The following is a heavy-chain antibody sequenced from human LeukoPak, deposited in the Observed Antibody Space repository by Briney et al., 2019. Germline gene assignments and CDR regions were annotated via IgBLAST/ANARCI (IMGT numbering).Heavy chain of an antibody. Sequence: SVKVSCKASGGTFSSYAISWVRQAPGQGLEWMGGIIPIFGTANYAQKFQGRVTITADESTSTAYMELSGLRSEDTAVYYCARVPQGYYYDSSGYYYWGQGTLVTVSS. V-gene: IGHV1-69*13. CDR2: IIPIFGTA. D-gene: IGHD3-22*01. J-gene: IGHJ4*02. CDR1: GGTFSSYA. CDR3: ARVPQGYYYDSSGYYY.